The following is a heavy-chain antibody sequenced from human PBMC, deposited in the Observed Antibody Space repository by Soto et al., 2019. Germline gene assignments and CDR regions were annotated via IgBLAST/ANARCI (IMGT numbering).Heavy chain of an antibody. CDR3: TTDSYSTIIVRFAY. J-gene: IGHJ4*02. D-gene: IGHD3-22*01. V-gene: IGHV3-15*07. CDR1: GVTFSNAG. CDR2: IKSKTDGGTT. Sequence: VRSLRLSCAASGVTFSNAGINWVRQAPGKGLEWVGRIKSKTDGGTTDYAEPVKGRFAISRDDSNNMVYLQMNSLKIEDTAVYYCTTDSYSTIIVRFAYWGQGPLVTVSP.